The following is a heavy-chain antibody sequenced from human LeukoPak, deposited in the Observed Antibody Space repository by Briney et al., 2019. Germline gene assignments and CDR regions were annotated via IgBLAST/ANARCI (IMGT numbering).Heavy chain of an antibody. CDR3: AREGAMVSAFDI. Sequence: PGGSLRLSCAASGFTFSSYSMNWVRQAPGKGLEWVSSISSSSSYIYYADSVKGRFTISRDNSKNTLYLQMNSLRAEDTAVYYCAREGAMVSAFDIWGQGTMVTVSS. CDR2: ISSSSSYI. J-gene: IGHJ3*02. D-gene: IGHD5-18*01. V-gene: IGHV3-21*01. CDR1: GFTFSSYS.